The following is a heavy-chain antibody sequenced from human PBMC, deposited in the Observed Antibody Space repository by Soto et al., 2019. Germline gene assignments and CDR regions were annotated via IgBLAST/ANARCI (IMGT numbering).Heavy chain of an antibody. J-gene: IGHJ4*02. V-gene: IGHV3-74*01. CDR2: INGDGSGT. CDR1: GFTFSGSW. D-gene: IGHD3-10*01. Sequence: EVQLVESGGGVVQPGGSLRLSCAASGFTFSGSWMHWVRQAPGKGLVWVSRINGDGSGTSYADFVKGRFTISRDDAKNTLFLQMNGLRAEDTAVYYCVRGIFGSGTANDYWGQGTLVTVSS. CDR3: VRGIFGSGTANDY.